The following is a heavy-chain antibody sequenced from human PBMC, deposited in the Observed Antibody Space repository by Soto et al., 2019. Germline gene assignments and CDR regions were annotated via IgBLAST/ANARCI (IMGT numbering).Heavy chain of an antibody. CDR3: AKDREYYYDSSGYYGY. CDR2: ISGSGGST. V-gene: IGHV3-23*01. CDR1: GFTFSSYA. J-gene: IGHJ4*02. Sequence: GGSLRLSCAASGFTFSSYAMSWVRQAPGKGLEWVSAISGSGGSTYYADSVKGRFTISRDNSKNTLYLQMNSLRAEDTAVYYCAKDREYYYDSSGYYGYWGQGTLVTVSS. D-gene: IGHD3-22*01.